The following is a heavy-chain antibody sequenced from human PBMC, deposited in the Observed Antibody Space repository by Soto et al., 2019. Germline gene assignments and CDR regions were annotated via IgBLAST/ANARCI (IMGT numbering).Heavy chain of an antibody. V-gene: IGHV3-30*18. CDR3: AKECLQGGSYYGYYRGMEV. CDR2: ISYDGSNK. CDR1: GCTFSSYG. J-gene: IGHJ6*02. Sequence: PGGSLRLSCAASGCTFSSYGMHWGRQAPCQGLEWVAVISYDGSNKYYADSVNGRFTISRDNSKNTLYLQMNSLRAEDTAVYYCAKECLQGGSYYGYYRGMEVWGQETAVNVS. D-gene: IGHD1-26*01.